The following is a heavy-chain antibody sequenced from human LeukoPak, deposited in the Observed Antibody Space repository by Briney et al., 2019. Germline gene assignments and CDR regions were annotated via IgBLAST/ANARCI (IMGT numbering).Heavy chain of an antibody. CDR2: IYHSGST. Sequence: KPSETLSLTCAVSGYSISSGYYWGWIRQPPGKGLEWIGSIYHSGSTYYNPSLKSRVTISVDTSKNQFSLKLSSVTAADTAVYYCARRWGWYFDHWGQGTLVTVSS. D-gene: IGHD3-16*01. CDR1: GYSISSGYY. CDR3: ARRWGWYFDH. V-gene: IGHV4-38-2*01. J-gene: IGHJ4*02.